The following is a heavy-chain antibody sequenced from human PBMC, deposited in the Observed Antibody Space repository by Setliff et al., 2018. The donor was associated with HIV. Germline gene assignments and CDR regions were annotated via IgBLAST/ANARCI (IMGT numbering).Heavy chain of an antibody. CDR3: ARGADYLGIPSYYYYYMDV. CDR2: MNPNSGNT. Sequence: ASVKVSCKASGYTFTTYDINWVRRATGQGLEWMGWMNPNSGNTGYAQKFQGRFTMTRNTSISTAYMELRGLRSDDTAVYYYARGADYLGIPSYYYYYMDVWGKGTTVTVSS. V-gene: IGHV1-8*02. D-gene: IGHD7-27*01. CDR1: GYTFTTYD. J-gene: IGHJ6*03.